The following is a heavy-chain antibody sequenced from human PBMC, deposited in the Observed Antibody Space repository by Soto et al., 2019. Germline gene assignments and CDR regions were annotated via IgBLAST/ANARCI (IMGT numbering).Heavy chain of an antibody. CDR2: IYYNGST. J-gene: IGHJ6*02. CDR1: GASISIGGYF. D-gene: IGHD3-10*01. CDR3: ATDEYFGSEIDFYYYAMDV. Sequence: PSETLSLTCTVAGASISIGGYFWSWIQQHPGKGLEWIGHIYYNGSTYYNPSLKSRLTISVDTSKNKFSLRLTSVTAADTAVYFCATDEYFGSEIDFYYYAMDVWGQGTTVTVSS. V-gene: IGHV4-31*03.